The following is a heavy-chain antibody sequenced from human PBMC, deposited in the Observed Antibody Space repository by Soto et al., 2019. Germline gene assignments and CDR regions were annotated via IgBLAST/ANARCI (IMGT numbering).Heavy chain of an antibody. J-gene: IGHJ5*02. D-gene: IGHD4-17*01. V-gene: IGHV4-34*01. Sequence: PSETLSLTCAVYGGSFSGYYWSWIRQPPGKGLEWIGEINHSGSTNYNPSLKSRVTISVDTSKNQFSLKLSSVTAADTAVYYCARALMTTVTSTWFDPWGQGTLVTVSP. CDR2: INHSGST. CDR1: GGSFSGYY. CDR3: ARALMTTVTSTWFDP.